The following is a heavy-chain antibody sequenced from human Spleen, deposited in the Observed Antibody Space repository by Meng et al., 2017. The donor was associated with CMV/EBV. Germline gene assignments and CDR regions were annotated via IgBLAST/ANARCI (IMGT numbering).Heavy chain of an antibody. V-gene: IGHV4-31*02. CDR1: FY. J-gene: IGHJ3*02. CDR3: AKDWAPGPYHYDNSGYFHDGFDI. D-gene: IGHD3-22*01. CDR2: IYYRGGT. Sequence: FYWSWIRQHPGRGLEWIGYIYYRGGTYYNPSLKSRVSMSVDTSKNQFSLRLTSVTAADTAIYFCAKDWAPGPYHYDNSGYFHDGFDIWGQGTMVTVSS.